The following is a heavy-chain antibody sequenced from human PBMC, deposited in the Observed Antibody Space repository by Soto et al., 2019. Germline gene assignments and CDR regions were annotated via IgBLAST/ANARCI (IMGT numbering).Heavy chain of an antibody. J-gene: IGHJ4*02. D-gene: IGHD4-17*01. CDR2: IYYSGST. CDR1: GGSISSGGYY. Sequence: PSETLSLTCTVSGGSISSGGYYWSWIRQHPGKGLEWIGYIYYSGSTYYNPSLKSRVTISVDTSKNQFSLKLSSVTAADTAVYYCARTHDYGDYNDYWGQGTLVTVS. V-gene: IGHV4-31*03. CDR3: ARTHDYGDYNDY.